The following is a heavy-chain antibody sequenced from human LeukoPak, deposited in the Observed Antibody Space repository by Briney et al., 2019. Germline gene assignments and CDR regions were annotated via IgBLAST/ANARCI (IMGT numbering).Heavy chain of an antibody. CDR2: ISAYNGNT. CDR1: GYTFTSYG. D-gene: IGHD4-17*01. V-gene: IGHV1-18*01. Sequence: AASVKVSCKASGYTFTSYGISWVRQAPGQGLEWMGWISAYNGNTNYAQKLQGRVTMTTDTSTSTAYMELSRLRSDDTAVYYCARVGYGDYDLDYWGQGTLVTVSS. J-gene: IGHJ4*02. CDR3: ARVGYGDYDLDY.